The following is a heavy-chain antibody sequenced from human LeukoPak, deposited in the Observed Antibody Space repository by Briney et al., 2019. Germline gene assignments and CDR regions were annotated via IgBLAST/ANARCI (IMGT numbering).Heavy chain of an antibody. J-gene: IGHJ6*02. CDR1: EFTFNTYA. CDR2: ISGDGGIT. Sequence: GGSLRLSCAASEFTFNTYAVSWVRQAPGKGLEWVSAISGDGGITYYADSVRGRFTISRDNSKSTLYLQMNSLRAEDTAVYYCVKSSGPGGYYYYGMDVWGQGTTVTVSS. V-gene: IGHV3-23*01. D-gene: IGHD3-22*01. CDR3: VKSSGPGGYYYYGMDV.